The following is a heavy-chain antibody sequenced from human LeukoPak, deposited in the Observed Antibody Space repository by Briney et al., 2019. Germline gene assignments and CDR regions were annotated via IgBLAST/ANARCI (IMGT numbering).Heavy chain of an antibody. Sequence: KPSETLALTCTVSGGSISSYYWSWIRQPAGKGLEWIGRIYTSGSTNYNPSLKSRVTMSVDTSKNQFSLKLSSVTAADTAVYYCARDKGYGPYYYYYYMDVWGKGTTVTVSS. CDR3: ARDKGYGPYYYYYYMDV. J-gene: IGHJ6*03. CDR1: GGSISSYY. V-gene: IGHV4-4*07. D-gene: IGHD5-18*01. CDR2: IYTSGST.